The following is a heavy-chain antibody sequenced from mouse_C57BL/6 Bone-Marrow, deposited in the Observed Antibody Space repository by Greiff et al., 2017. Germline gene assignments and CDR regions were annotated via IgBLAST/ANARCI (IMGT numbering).Heavy chain of an antibody. CDR1: GFNIKDYY. D-gene: IGHD1-1*01. J-gene: IGHJ4*01. CDR3: TTGQFITTVRAYYYAMDY. Sequence: EVQLQESGAELVRPGASVKLSCTASGFNIKDYYMHWVKQRPEQGLEWIGRIDPEDGDTEYAPKFQGKATMTADTSSNTAYLQLSSLTAEDTAVYYCTTGQFITTVRAYYYAMDYWGQGTSVTVSS. V-gene: IGHV14-1*01. CDR2: IDPEDGDT.